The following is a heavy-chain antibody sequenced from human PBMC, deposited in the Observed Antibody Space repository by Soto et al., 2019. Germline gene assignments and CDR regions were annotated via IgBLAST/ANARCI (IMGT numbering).Heavy chain of an antibody. V-gene: IGHV3-74*01. J-gene: IGHJ5*02. CDR3: ARERRATYSSSWYRVRSHDNWFDP. D-gene: IGHD6-13*01. CDR1: GFTFSSYW. Sequence: GGSLRLSCAASGFTFSSYWMHWVRQAPGKGLVWVSRINSDGSSTSYADSVKGRFTISRDNAKNTLYLQMNSLRAEDTAVYYCARERRATYSSSWYRVRSHDNWFDPWGQGTLVTVSS. CDR2: INSDGSST.